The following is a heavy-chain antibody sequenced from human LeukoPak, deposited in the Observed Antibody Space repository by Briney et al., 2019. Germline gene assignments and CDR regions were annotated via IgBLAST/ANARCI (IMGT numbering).Heavy chain of an antibody. D-gene: IGHD3-10*01. CDR3: TKCLKWFGERNNYYYYMDV. Sequence: GGSLRLSCAASGFTFSNYGMNWVRQAPGKGLEWVSAISGSGGGTFYADSVKGRFTISRDNSKNMLYLQMNSLRAEDTAVYYCTKCLKWFGERNNYYYYMDVWGKGTTVTISS. CDR1: GFTFSNYG. V-gene: IGHV3-23*01. CDR2: ISGSGGGT. J-gene: IGHJ6*03.